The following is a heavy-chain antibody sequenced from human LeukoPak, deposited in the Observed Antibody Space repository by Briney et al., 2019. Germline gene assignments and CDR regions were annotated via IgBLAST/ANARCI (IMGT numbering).Heavy chain of an antibody. CDR1: GGSISTYY. Sequence: SETLSLTCTVSGGSISTYYWTWIRQPPGKGLEWLGYIYSSGSTSGSTNYNPSLKSRVTISVDTSKNQFSLKLSSVTAADTAVYYCARRRPITPNWFDPWGQGTLVTVSS. CDR2: IYSSGSTSGST. CDR3: ARRRPITPNWFDP. V-gene: IGHV4-59*08. D-gene: IGHD1-14*01. J-gene: IGHJ5*02.